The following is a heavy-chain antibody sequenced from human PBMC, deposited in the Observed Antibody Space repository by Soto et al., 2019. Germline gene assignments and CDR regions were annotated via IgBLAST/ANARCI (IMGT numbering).Heavy chain of an antibody. D-gene: IGHD4-17*01. J-gene: IGHJ4*02. CDR3: ARDRYGDLSFDY. CDR2: ISSSSSYI. CDR1: GFTFSSYS. Sequence: GGSLRLSCAASGFTFSSYSMNWVRQAPGKGLEWVSSISSSSSYIYYADSVKGRFTISRDSAKNSLYLQMNSLRAEDTAVYYCARDRYGDLSFDYWGQGTLVTVSS. V-gene: IGHV3-21*01.